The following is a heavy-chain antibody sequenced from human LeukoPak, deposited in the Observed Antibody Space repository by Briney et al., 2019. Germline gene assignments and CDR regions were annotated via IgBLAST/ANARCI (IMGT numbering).Heavy chain of an antibody. CDR3: AKEVGATHY. J-gene: IGHJ4*02. Sequence: GGSLRLSCAASGFTFGGYWMNWVRQAPGKGLEWVSAISGSGGSTYYADSVKGRFAISRDNSKNTLYLQMNSLRAEDTAVYYCAKEVGATHYWGQGTLVTVSS. CDR1: GFTFGGYW. V-gene: IGHV3-23*01. D-gene: IGHD1-26*01. CDR2: ISGSGGST.